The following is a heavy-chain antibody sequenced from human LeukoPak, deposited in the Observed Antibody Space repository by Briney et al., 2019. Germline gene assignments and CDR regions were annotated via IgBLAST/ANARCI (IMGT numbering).Heavy chain of an antibody. CDR1: GFTFDDYA. Sequence: GGSLRLSCAASGFTFDDYAMHWVRQAPGKGLEWVSGISWNSGSIGYADSVKGRFTISRDNAKNSLYLQMNSLRAEDMALYYCAKDISSGWVGDAFDIWGQGTMVTVSS. D-gene: IGHD6-19*01. V-gene: IGHV3-9*03. J-gene: IGHJ3*02. CDR2: ISWNSGSI. CDR3: AKDISSGWVGDAFDI.